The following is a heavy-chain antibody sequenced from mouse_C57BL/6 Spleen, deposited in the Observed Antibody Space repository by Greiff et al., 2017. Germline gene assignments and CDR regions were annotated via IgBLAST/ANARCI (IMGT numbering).Heavy chain of an antibody. Sequence: VQLQQSGAELVRPGASVTLSCKASGYTFTDYEMHWVKQTPVHGLEWIGAIDPATGGTAYNQKFKGKAILTADKSSSTAYMELRSLTSEDSAVYYCTRWYDGYYFAYWGQGTLVTVSA. CDR3: TRWYDGYYFAY. D-gene: IGHD2-3*01. J-gene: IGHJ3*01. CDR1: GYTFTDYE. V-gene: IGHV1-15*01. CDR2: IDPATGGT.